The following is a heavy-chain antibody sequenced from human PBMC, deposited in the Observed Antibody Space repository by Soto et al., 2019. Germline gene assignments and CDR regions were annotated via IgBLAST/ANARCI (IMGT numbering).Heavy chain of an antibody. CDR2: ISYDGSNK. CDR1: GFTFSSYA. D-gene: IGHD3-10*01. Sequence: PGGSLRLSCAASGFTFSSYAMHWVRQAPGKGLEWVAVISYDGSNKYYADSVKGRFTISRDNSKNTLYLQMNSLRAEDTAVYYCARSSYGSGSYPYYYGMDVWGQGTTVTVSS. V-gene: IGHV3-30-3*01. J-gene: IGHJ6*02. CDR3: ARSSYGSGSYPYYYGMDV.